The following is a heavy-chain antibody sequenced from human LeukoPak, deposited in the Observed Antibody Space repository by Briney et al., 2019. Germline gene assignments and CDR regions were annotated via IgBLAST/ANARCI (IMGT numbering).Heavy chain of an antibody. V-gene: IGHV1-3*01. J-gene: IGHJ2*01. CDR3: ARGDWRWYFDL. D-gene: IGHD2-21*01. CDR2: INGGNGHA. Sequence: ASVTVSCKTSGFTFTSYAVHWVRQAPGQTFQWLGCINGGNGHARYSEKFRGRVTITRDTSTGTAYMDLGSLTSQDTAVYYCARGDWRWYFDLWGRGTLVTVSS. CDR1: GFTFTSYA.